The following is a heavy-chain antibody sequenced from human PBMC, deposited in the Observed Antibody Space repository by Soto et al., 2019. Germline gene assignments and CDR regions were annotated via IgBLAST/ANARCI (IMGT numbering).Heavy chain of an antibody. CDR2: IWYDGSNK. V-gene: IGHV3-33*01. CDR1: GFTFSSYG. Sequence: QVQLVESGGGVVQPGRSLRLSCAASGFTFSSYGMHWVRQAPGKGLEWGAVIWYDGSNKYYADSVKGRFTISRDNSKNTLYLQMNSLRAEDTAVYYCARETYIAAAPRYGMDVWGQGTTVTVSS. J-gene: IGHJ6*02. D-gene: IGHD6-13*01. CDR3: ARETYIAAAPRYGMDV.